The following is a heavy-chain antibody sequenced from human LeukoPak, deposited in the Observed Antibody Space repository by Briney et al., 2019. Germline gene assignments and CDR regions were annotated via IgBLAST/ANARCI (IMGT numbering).Heavy chain of an antibody. J-gene: IGHJ4*02. V-gene: IGHV3-23*01. Sequence: PGGSLRLSCAASGFTFSSYWMHWVRQVPGKGLEWVSTISGTGGTTYYADSVKGRFTISRDNSKNTLFLQFNSLRADDTAVYYCAKGSGTTVTAAANYWGQGTLVTVSS. CDR1: GFTFSSYW. CDR2: ISGTGGTT. CDR3: AKGSGTTVTAAANY. D-gene: IGHD4-17*01.